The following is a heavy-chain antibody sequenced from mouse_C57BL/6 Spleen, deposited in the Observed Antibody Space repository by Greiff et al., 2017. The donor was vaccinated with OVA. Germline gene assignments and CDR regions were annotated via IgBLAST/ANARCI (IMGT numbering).Heavy chain of an antibody. Sequence: EVQLVESGGGLVKPGGSLKLSCAASGFTFSSYAMSWVRQTPEKRLEWVATISDGGSYTYYPDNVKGRFTSSRDNAKNNLYLQMSHLKSEDTAMYYCARDSPDDYDAGYFDVWGTGTTVTVSS. D-gene: IGHD2-4*01. CDR1: GFTFSSYA. V-gene: IGHV5-4*01. CDR3: ARDSPDDYDAGYFDV. CDR2: ISDGGSYT. J-gene: IGHJ1*03.